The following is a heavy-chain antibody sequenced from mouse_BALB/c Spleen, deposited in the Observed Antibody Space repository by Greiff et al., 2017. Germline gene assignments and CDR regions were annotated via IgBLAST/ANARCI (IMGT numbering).Heavy chain of an antibody. CDR2: IRSKSNNYAT. CDR1: GFTFNTNA. CDR3: VRDKTYYRFHWYFDV. D-gene: IGHD2-14*01. Sequence: GGGLVQPKGSLKLSCAASGFTFNTNAMNWVRQAPGKGLEWVARIRSKSNNYATYYADSVKDRFTISRDDSQSMLYLQMNNLKTEDTAMYYCVRDKTYYRFHWYFDVWGAGTTVTVSS. V-gene: IGHV10S3*01. J-gene: IGHJ1*01.